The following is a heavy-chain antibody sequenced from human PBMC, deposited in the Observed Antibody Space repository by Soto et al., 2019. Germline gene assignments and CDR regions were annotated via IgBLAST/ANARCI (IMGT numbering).Heavy chain of an antibody. CDR3: ASYSGYDSESSY. D-gene: IGHD5-12*01. CDR2: ISAYNGNT. CDR1: GYTFTSYG. V-gene: IGHV1-18*01. J-gene: IGHJ4*02. Sequence: ASVKVSCKASGYTFTSYGISWVRQAPGQGLEWMGWISAYNGNTNYAQKLQGRVTMTTDTSTSTAYMALRSLRSDDTAVYYCASYSGYDSESSYWGQGTLVTVSS.